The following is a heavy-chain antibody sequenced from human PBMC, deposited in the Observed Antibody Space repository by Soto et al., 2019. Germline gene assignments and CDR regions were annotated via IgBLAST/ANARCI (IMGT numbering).Heavy chain of an antibody. CDR3: AINPSYTAMALYYFDY. Sequence: KPSETLSLTCTVSGGSISSYYWSWIRQPPGKGLEWIGYIYYSGSTNYNPSLKSRVTISVDTSKNQFSLKLSSVTAADTAVYYCAINPSYTAMALYYFDYWGQGTLVTVSS. CDR1: GGSISSYY. D-gene: IGHD5-18*01. V-gene: IGHV4-59*01. CDR2: IYYSGST. J-gene: IGHJ4*02.